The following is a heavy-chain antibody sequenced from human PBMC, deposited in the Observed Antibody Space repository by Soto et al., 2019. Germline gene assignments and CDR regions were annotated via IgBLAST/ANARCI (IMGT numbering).Heavy chain of an antibody. J-gene: IGHJ2*01. CDR3: AGEPDYGGNSPPWYFDL. CDR1: GYTFTSYY. CDR2: INPSGGST. D-gene: IGHD4-17*01. Sequence: ASVKVSCKASGYTFTSYYMHWVRQAPGQGLEWMGIINPSGGSTSYAQKFQGRVTMTRDTSTSTVYMELSSLRSEDTAVYYCAGEPDYGGNSPPWYFDLWGRGTLVTVSS. V-gene: IGHV1-46*01.